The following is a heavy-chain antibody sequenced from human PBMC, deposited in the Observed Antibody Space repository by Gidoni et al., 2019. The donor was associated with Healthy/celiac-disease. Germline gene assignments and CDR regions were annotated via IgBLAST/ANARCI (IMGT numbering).Heavy chain of an antibody. CDR1: GFTCDDYG. Sequence: PGGSLRLSCAASGFTCDDYGMSWVRQAPGKGLEWVSGINWNGGSTGYADSVKGRFTISRDNAKNSLYLQMNSLRAEDTALYYCARVVRYCSGGSCVAPGVAYFDYWGQGTLVTVSS. CDR3: ARVVRYCSGGSCVAPGVAYFDY. D-gene: IGHD2-15*01. CDR2: INWNGGST. J-gene: IGHJ4*02. V-gene: IGHV3-20*04.